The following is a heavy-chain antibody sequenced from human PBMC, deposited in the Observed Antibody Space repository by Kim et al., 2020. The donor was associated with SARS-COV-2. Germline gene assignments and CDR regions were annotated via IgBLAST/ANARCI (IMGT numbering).Heavy chain of an antibody. V-gene: IGHV4-59*09. Sequence: SYNPSLKSRVTISVDTSKNQFSLKLSSVTAADTAVYYCARGFGSGNRIDYWGQGTLVTVSS. D-gene: IGHD3-10*01. CDR3: ARGFGSGNRIDY. J-gene: IGHJ4*02.